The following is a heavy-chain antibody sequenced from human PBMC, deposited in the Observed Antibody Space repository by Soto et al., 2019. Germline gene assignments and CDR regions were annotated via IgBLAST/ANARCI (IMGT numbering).Heavy chain of an antibody. CDR1: GFTFNDYN. Sequence: QVQMVDSGGGLVKPGGSLRLSCVASGFTFNDYNMGWVRQAPGKGLEWVSYISNSGIYIKFADSVKGRIAMSRDDAKKSLYLEMSSLRVDDTATYYCVRLKRDWSGSGTYYFDFWGQGTLVSVSS. J-gene: IGHJ4*02. CDR3: VRLKRDWSGSGTYYFDF. D-gene: IGHD3-3*01. CDR2: ISNSGIYI. V-gene: IGHV3-11*06.